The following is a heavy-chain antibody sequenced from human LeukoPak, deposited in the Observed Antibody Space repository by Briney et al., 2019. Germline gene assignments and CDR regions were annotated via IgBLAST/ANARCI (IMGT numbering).Heavy chain of an antibody. D-gene: IGHD5-24*01. Sequence: PSETLSLTCTVSGASISSSSHYWGWIRQPPGKGLEWVADMYYSGSTHYNMALRSRVTMSVDTSRNQFSLKLSSVTAADTAMYYCARMAGGGWFDPWGQGTLVTVSS. V-gene: IGHV4-39*01. CDR1: GASISSSSHY. CDR2: MYYSGST. J-gene: IGHJ5*02. CDR3: ARMAGGGWFDP.